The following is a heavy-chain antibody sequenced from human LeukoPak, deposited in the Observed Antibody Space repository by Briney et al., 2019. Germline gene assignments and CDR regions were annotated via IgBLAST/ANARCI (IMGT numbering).Heavy chain of an antibody. CDR2: IYSGGST. Sequence: AGGSLRLSCAASGFTFSLYAMSWVRQAPGKGLEWVSIIYSGGSTYYADSVKGRFTISRDNSKNMLYLQMNSLRAEDTAVYYCARGTSTPGVDHWGEGTLVIVSS. D-gene: IGHD4-23*01. CDR1: GFTFSLYA. J-gene: IGHJ4*02. V-gene: IGHV3-66*01. CDR3: ARGTSTPGVDH.